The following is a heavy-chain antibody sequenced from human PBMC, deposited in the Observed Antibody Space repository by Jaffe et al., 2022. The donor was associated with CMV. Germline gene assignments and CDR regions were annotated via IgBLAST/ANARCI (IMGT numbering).Heavy chain of an antibody. D-gene: IGHD2-21*02. J-gene: IGHJ4*02. Sequence: EVQLLESGGGLVQPGGSLRLSCAASGFTFSNRAMSWVRQAPGKGLEWVSAISGRSERTYYADSVKGRFSISRDNSKNTLFLQMNSLRAEDTAIYYCAKPPRGEVTGEFDYWGQGTLVTVSS. V-gene: IGHV3-23*01. CDR2: ISGRSERT. CDR1: GFTFSNRA. CDR3: AKPPRGEVTGEFDY.